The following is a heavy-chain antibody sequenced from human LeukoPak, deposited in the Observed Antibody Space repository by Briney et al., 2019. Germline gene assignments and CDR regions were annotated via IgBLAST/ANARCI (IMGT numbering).Heavy chain of an antibody. J-gene: IGHJ4*02. CDR1: GLTVSIDY. CDR2: IYSGGNT. V-gene: IGHV3-53*01. CDR3: AREAIDG. D-gene: IGHD3-22*01. Sequence: GGSLRLSCATSGLTVSIDYMSWFRQAPGKGLEWVSLIYSGGNTHYADSVKGRFTISRDNSKNTLYLQMSSLRAEDTAIYYCAREAIDGWGQGTLVTVSS.